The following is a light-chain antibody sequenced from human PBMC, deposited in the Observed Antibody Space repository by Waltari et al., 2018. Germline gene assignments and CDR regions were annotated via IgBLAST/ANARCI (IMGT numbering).Light chain of an antibody. J-gene: IGKJ2*01. CDR1: QSVFYFSNNKNY. CDR2: WAS. CDR3: QQYYGTPHT. Sequence: DIVMTQSPDSLAVSLGERATINCKSRQSVFYFSNNKNYLAWYQQKPGQPPKLLIYWASTRESGVPDRFSGSGSGTDFTLTISSLQAEDVAVYYCQQYYGTPHTFGQGTKLEIK. V-gene: IGKV4-1*01.